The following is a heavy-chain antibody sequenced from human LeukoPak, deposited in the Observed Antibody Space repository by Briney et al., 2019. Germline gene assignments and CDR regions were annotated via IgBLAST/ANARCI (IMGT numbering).Heavy chain of an antibody. J-gene: IGHJ4*02. CDR2: IKQDGSEK. V-gene: IGHV3-7*01. CDR1: GFTFSTYW. D-gene: IGHD1-26*01. Sequence: PGGSLRLSCAGSGFTFSTYWMSWIRQAPGKGLEWVANIKQDGSEKYYVDSVKGRFTISRDNAKNSLYLQMNSLRAEDTAVYYCARSRSGAYWGQGTLVTVSS. CDR3: ARSRSGAY.